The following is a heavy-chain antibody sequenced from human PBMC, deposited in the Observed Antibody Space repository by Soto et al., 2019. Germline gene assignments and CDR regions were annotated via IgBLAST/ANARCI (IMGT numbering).Heavy chain of an antibody. CDR3: ARSPSYYYDSSGYYLYYYYGMDV. D-gene: IGHD3-22*01. J-gene: IGHJ6*02. V-gene: IGHV3-30-3*01. Sequence: GGSLRLSCAASGFTFSSYAMHWVRQAPGKGLEWVAVISYDGSNKYYADSVKGRFTISRDNSKNTLYLQMNSLRAEDTAVYYCARSPSYYYDSSGYYLYYYYGMDVWGQGTTVTVSS. CDR1: GFTFSSYA. CDR2: ISYDGSNK.